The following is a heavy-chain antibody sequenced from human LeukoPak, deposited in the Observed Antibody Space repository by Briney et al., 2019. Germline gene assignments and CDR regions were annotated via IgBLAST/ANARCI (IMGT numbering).Heavy chain of an antibody. D-gene: IGHD2-2*01. CDR2: ISYSGNT. CDR1: GFIFSDYY. V-gene: IGHV4-59*01. Sequence: LRLSCAASGFIFSDYYLTWIRQPPGKGLEWIGYISYSGNTNYNPSLKSRVTISVDTSKSQFSLKLSSVTAADTAVYYCARHSDCSSTTCHKAPWLDPWGQGTLVTVSS. CDR3: ARHSDCSSTTCHKAPWLDP. J-gene: IGHJ5*02.